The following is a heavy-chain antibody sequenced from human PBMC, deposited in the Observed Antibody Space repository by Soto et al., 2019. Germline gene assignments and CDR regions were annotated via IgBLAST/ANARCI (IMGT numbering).Heavy chain of an antibody. CDR3: AKGQEVLRYFDWPTPVDY. J-gene: IGHJ4*02. CDR2: ISWNSGSI. Sequence: EVQLLESGGGLVQPGGSLRLSCAASGFTFDDYAMHWVRQAPGKGLEWVSGISWNSGSIGYADSVKGRFTISRDNAKNSLYLQMNSLRAEDTALYYCAKGQEVLRYFDWPTPVDYWGQGTLVTVSS. CDR1: GFTFDDYA. D-gene: IGHD3-9*01. V-gene: IGHV3-9*01.